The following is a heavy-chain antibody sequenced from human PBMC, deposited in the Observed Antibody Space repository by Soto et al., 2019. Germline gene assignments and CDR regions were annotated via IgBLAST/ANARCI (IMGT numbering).Heavy chain of an antibody. CDR3: AAVPFRYGVYYHFYFPLDV. D-gene: IGHD3-3*02. Sequence: QGLLVQSGAEVKKPGSSVNVSCKASGYIFNNYGLSWVRQAPGQGLEWVGGIIPIFGRAKYGQRLQGRVSITADEYTATAFMELRSLRSEDTAVYFCAAVPFRYGVYYHFYFPLDVGGEGTTITVSS. J-gene: IGHJ6*04. CDR1: GYIFNNYG. V-gene: IGHV1-69*01. CDR2: IIPIFGRA.